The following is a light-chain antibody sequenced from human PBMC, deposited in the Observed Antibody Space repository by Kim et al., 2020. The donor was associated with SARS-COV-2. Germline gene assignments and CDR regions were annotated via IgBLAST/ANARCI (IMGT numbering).Light chain of an antibody. CDR1: SSNIGSHT. CDR3: AVWDDSLKGPL. J-gene: IGLJ3*02. Sequence: QSVLTQAPSASGTPGQSVTISCSGSSSNIGSHTVNWYQQFPGTAPKLLIYTNNQRLSGVPDRFSGSKSGTSASLAISGLQSEDEADYYCAVWDDSLKGPLFGGGTKLTVL. CDR2: TNN. V-gene: IGLV1-44*01.